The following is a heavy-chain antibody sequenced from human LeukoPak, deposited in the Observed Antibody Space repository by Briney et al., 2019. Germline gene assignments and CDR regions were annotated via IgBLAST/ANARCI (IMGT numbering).Heavy chain of an antibody. Sequence: PSETLSLTCTVSGGSISSYYWSWIRQPPGKGLEWIGYIYYSGSTNYNPSLKSRVTISVDTSKNQFSLKLSSVTAADTAVYYCATLPIVVVPAAISYYYYGMDVWGQGTTVTVSS. CDR2: IYYSGST. V-gene: IGHV4-59*12. CDR3: ATLPIVVVPAAISYYYYGMDV. J-gene: IGHJ6*02. CDR1: GGSISSYY. D-gene: IGHD2-2*01.